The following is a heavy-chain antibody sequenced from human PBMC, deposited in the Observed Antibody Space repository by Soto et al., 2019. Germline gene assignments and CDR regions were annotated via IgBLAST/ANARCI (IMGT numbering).Heavy chain of an antibody. Sequence: SLRLSCAASGFTSSSYAMGWVRQGPGKGLEWVAVVSIGGSTHYADSVRGRFTISRDNSKNTLSLQMNSLTAEDTAVYFCAKRRGAGGHFDYWGQGALVTVSS. CDR1: GFTSSSYA. D-gene: IGHD2-15*01. CDR2: VSIGGST. CDR3: AKRRGAGGHFDY. V-gene: IGHV3-23*01. J-gene: IGHJ4*02.